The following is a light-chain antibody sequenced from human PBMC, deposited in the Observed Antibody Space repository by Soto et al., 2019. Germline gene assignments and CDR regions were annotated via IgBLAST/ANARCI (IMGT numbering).Light chain of an antibody. CDR1: QSISYW. J-gene: IGKJ1*01. Sequence: DIQMTQSPSTLSASVGGRVTITCRASQSISYWLAWYQQKPGNAPKLLIYAASSLESGVPSRFSGSGSGTEFALTISSLQPDDSASYYCQQYNSYSKTLGQGTKVDIK. V-gene: IGKV1-5*01. CDR3: QQYNSYSKT. CDR2: AAS.